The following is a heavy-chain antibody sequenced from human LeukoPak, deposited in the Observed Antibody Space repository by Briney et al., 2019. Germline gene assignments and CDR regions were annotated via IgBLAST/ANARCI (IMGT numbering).Heavy chain of an antibody. V-gene: IGHV4-39*01. CDR2: IYYSGST. J-gene: IGHJ4*02. CDR1: GGSISSYY. D-gene: IGHD4-17*01. CDR3: ARHAIHYGDYPSHFDY. Sequence: SETLSLTCTVSGGSISSYYWGWIRQPPGKGLEWIGSIYYSGSTYYNPSLKSRVTISVDTSKNQFSLKLSSVTAADTAVYYCARHAIHYGDYPSHFDYWGQGTLVTVSS.